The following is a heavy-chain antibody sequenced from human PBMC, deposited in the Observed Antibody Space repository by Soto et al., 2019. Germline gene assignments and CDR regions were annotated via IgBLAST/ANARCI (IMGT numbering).Heavy chain of an antibody. V-gene: IGHV4-31*03. CDR2: IYYSGST. Sequence: SETLSITCTVSGGSISSGGDYWSWIRQHPGKGLEWIGYIYYSGSTYYNPSLKSRVTISVDTSKNQFSLKLSSVTAADTAVYYCASKVDNGYYGMDVWGQGTTVTVSS. CDR1: GGSISSGGDY. CDR3: ASKVDNGYYGMDV. J-gene: IGHJ6*02. D-gene: IGHD5-12*01.